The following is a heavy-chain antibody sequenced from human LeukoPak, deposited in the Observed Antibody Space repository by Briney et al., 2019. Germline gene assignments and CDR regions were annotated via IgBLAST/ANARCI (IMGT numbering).Heavy chain of an antibody. CDR3: ARASSAAGEYYYHGMAV. CDR1: GSTFSTYG. J-gene: IGHJ6*02. Sequence: GGSLRLSCAASGSTFSTYGMHWVRQAPGEGLEWVAVIWYDGSNKYYADSVKGRFTISRDNSKNTLYLHLNSLTADDTAVYYCARASSAAGEYYYHGMAVWGQGTTVTVSS. D-gene: IGHD6-25*01. CDR2: IWYDGSNK. V-gene: IGHV3-33*01.